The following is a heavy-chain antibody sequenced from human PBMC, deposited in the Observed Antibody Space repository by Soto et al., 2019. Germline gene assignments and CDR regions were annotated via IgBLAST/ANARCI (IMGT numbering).Heavy chain of an antibody. V-gene: IGHV1-18*01. CDR2: ISTYNDNI. Sequence: ASVKVSCKASGYTLTSYGISWVRQAPGQGLEWMGWISTYNDNINYAQKFEDRVTMTTDTSTSTAYMELSSLRSEDTAVYYCARGNGQGYDFWSGYPHYYYYYYMDVWGKGTTVTVSS. CDR1: GYTLTSYG. CDR3: ARGNGQGYDFWSGYPHYYYYYYMDV. D-gene: IGHD3-3*01. J-gene: IGHJ6*03.